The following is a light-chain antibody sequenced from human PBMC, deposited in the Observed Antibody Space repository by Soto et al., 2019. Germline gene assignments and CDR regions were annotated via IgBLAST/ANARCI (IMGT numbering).Light chain of an antibody. CDR3: QQYDNLPLT. V-gene: IGKV1-33*01. CDR1: QDISNY. Sequence: DPQMTQSPSSLSASVGDRVTITCQASQDISNYLNWYQQKPGKAPKLLIYDASNLETGVPSRFSGSGSGTDFTFTISSLQPEDIATYYCQQYDNLPLTFGPGTKVDIK. CDR2: DAS. J-gene: IGKJ3*01.